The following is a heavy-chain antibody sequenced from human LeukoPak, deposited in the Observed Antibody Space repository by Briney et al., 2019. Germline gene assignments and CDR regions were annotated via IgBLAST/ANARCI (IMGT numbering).Heavy chain of an antibody. D-gene: IGHD1-20*01. CDR2: NSSNGGST. CDR1: GFTFSSYS. CDR3: ARDFGLTGKVDY. J-gene: IGHJ4*02. Sequence: GGSLRLSCAASGFTFSSYSMNWVRQAPGKGLESVSANSSNGGSTYYANSVKGRFTISRDNSKNTLYLQMGSLRAEDLAVYYCARDFGLTGKVDYWGQGTLVTVSS. V-gene: IGHV3-64*01.